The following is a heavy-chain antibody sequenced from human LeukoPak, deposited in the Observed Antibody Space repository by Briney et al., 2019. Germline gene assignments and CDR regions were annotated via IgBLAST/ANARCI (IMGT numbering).Heavy chain of an antibody. CDR3: ARVVRGSSVYRYYFDY. CDR1: GYTFTSYA. J-gene: IGHJ4*02. CDR2: INTNTGNP. D-gene: IGHD3-22*01. V-gene: IGHV7-4-1*02. Sequence: GASVKASCKASGYTFTSYAMNWVRQAPGQGLEWMGWINTNTGNPTYAQGFTGRFVFSLDTSVSTAYLQISSLKAEDIAVYYCARVVRGSSVYRYYFDYWGQGTLVTVSS.